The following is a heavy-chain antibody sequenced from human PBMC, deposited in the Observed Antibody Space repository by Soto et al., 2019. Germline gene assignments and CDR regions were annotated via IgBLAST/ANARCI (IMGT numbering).Heavy chain of an antibody. CDR1: GFTFRSYS. J-gene: IGHJ4*02. D-gene: IGHD1-1*01. Sequence: PGGSLRLSCTGSGFTFRSYSIHWVRQAPGKGLEWVSTISSSGSYIYQPDSLKGRFTISRDNAKDTVHLQVNSLRVEDTAMYYCARDVGDAYNPTLVYWRPGTQVTVSS. CDR3: ARDVGDAYNPTLVY. CDR2: ISSSGSYI. V-gene: IGHV3-21*01.